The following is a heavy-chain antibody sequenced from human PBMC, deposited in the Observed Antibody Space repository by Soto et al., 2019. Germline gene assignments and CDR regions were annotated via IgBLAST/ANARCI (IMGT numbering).Heavy chain of an antibody. D-gene: IGHD6-13*01. CDR3: ARLSGYSRSWYAS. J-gene: IGHJ5*01. Sequence: GESLKISCKGSGDSFTTYWIGWVRQMPGKGLEWMGIIYPDDSDTRYSPSFQGQVTISADKSISTAYLQWNSLKASDTAMYYCARLSGYSRSWYASSGHGTLDIGSS. V-gene: IGHV5-51*01. CDR2: IYPDDSDT. CDR1: GDSFTTYW.